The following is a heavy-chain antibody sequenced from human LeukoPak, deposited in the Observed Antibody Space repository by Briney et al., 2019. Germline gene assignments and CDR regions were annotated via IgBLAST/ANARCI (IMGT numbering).Heavy chain of an antibody. CDR3: ARVPHCSSTSCYSLGGDY. D-gene: IGHD2-2*01. CDR2: ISYDGSNK. J-gene: IGHJ4*02. CDR1: GCTFSSYA. V-gene: IGHV3-30*04. Sequence: GRSLRLSCAASGCTFSSYAMHWVCQAPGKGLEWVAVISYDGSNKYYADSVKGRFTISRDNSKTTLYLQMNSLRAEDTAVYYCARVPHCSSTSCYSLGGDYWGQGTLVTVSS.